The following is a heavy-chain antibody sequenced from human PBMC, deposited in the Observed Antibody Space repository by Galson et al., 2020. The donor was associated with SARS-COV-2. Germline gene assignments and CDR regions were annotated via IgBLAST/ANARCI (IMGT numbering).Heavy chain of an antibody. CDR2: FDPEDGET. CDR3: ATGPPITMVPRSAGWFDP. Sequence: ASVKVSCKVSGYTLTELSMHWVQQAPGKGLEWMGGFDPEDGETIYAQKFQGRVTMTEDTSTDTAYMELSSLRSEDTAEYYCATGPPITMVPRSAGWFDPWGQGTLVTVSS. CDR1: GYTLTELS. D-gene: IGHD3-10*01. J-gene: IGHJ5*02. V-gene: IGHV1-24*01.